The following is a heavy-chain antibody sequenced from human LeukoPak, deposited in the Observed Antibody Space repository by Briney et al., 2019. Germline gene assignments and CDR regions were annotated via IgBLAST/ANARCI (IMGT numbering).Heavy chain of an antibody. Sequence: GGSLRLSCAASGFTFSSYSMNWVRQAPGKGLEWVSYISSSSSTIYYADSVKGRFTISRDNAKNSLYLQMNSLRAEDTAVYYCARDFWSGLFDYWGQGTLVTVSS. D-gene: IGHD3-3*01. V-gene: IGHV3-48*01. CDR1: GFTFSSYS. CDR3: ARDFWSGLFDY. J-gene: IGHJ4*02. CDR2: ISSSSSTI.